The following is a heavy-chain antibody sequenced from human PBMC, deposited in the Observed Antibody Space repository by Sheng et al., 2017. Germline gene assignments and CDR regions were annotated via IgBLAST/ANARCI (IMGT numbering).Heavy chain of an antibody. J-gene: IGHJ6*03. D-gene: IGHD2-15*01. CDR2: ISAYNGNT. V-gene: IGHV1-18*01. CDR1: GYTFTSYG. CDR3: ARAYAPCMVSGGSCYPLYYYMDV. Sequence: QVQLVQSGAEVKKPGASVKVSCKASGYTFTSYGISWVRQAPGQGLEWMGWISAYNGNTNYAQKLQGRVTMTTDTSTSTAYMELRSLRSDDTAVYYCARAYAPCMVSGGSCYPLYYYMDVWGKGTTVTVSS.